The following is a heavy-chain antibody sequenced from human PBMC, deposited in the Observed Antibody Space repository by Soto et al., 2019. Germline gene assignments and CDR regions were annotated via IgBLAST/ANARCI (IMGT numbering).Heavy chain of an antibody. J-gene: IGHJ6*02. CDR3: VRPSQLGYHYYGMDV. CDR2: IHYSGST. Sequence: QVQLQESGPGLVKPSETLSLTCTVSGGSISSYYWRWIRQPPGKGLEWIGYIHYSGSTNYNPSLKSRVTISVDTSKDQFSLNLSSVTAADTAVYYCVRPSQLGYHYYGMDVWGQGTTVTVSS. CDR1: GGSISSYY. D-gene: IGHD3-16*01. V-gene: IGHV4-59*08.